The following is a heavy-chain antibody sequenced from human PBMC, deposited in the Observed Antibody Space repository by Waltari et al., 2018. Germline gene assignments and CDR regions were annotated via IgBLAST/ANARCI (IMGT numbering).Heavy chain of an antibody. D-gene: IGHD2-2*02. CDR3: ATSNVVPAAIPSGYYYYMDV. CDR1: GYTLTELS. Sequence: QLQLVQSGAEVKKPGASVKVSGKVSGYTLTELSMHGVLQAHGKGLEWMGGFDPEEGETIYAQKFQGRVTMTEDTSTDTAYMELSSLRSEDTAVYYCATSNVVPAAIPSGYYYYMDVWGKGTTVTVSS. V-gene: IGHV1-24*01. J-gene: IGHJ6*03. CDR2: FDPEEGET.